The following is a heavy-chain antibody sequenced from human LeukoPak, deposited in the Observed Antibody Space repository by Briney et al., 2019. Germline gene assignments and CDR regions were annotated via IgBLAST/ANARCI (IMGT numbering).Heavy chain of an antibody. V-gene: IGHV1-18*01. D-gene: IGHD4-17*01. Sequence: ASVKVSCKASGGTFSSYGISWVRQAPGQGLEWMGWISAYNGNTNYAQKLQGRVTMTTDTSTSTAYMELRSLRSDDTAVYYCARGVTPVTTVTTANDYWGQGTLVTVSS. CDR3: ARGVTPVTTVTTANDY. CDR1: GGTFSSYG. J-gene: IGHJ4*02. CDR2: ISAYNGNT.